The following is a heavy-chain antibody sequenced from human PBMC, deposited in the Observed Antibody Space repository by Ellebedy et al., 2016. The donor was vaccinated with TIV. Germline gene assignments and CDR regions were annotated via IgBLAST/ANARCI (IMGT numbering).Heavy chain of an antibody. V-gene: IGHV3-7*03. CDR3: ARDGAYGDYAPGQYGMDV. CDR2: IRQDGSK. D-gene: IGHD4-17*01. Sequence: GGPLRLSCAVSGFSFSSYWMSWVRQAPGKGLEWVANIRQDGSKNYVDSVKGRFTISRDNAQNSLYLQMNSRRVEDTAVYFCARDGAYGDYAPGQYGMDVWGQGTTVIVS. CDR1: GFSFSSYW. J-gene: IGHJ6*02.